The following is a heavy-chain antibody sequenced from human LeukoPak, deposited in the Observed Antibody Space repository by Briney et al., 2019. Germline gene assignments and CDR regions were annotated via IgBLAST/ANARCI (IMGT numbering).Heavy chain of an antibody. CDR3: ARVSGATSYYYYYGMDV. Sequence: GGSLRLSCAASGFTFSSYSMNWVRQAPGKRLEWVSSISSSSSYIYYADSVKGRFTISRDNAKNSLYLQMNSLRAEDTAVYYCARVSGATSYYYYYGMDVWGQGTTVTVSS. J-gene: IGHJ6*02. D-gene: IGHD1-26*01. CDR1: GFTFSSYS. CDR2: ISSSSSYI. V-gene: IGHV3-21*01.